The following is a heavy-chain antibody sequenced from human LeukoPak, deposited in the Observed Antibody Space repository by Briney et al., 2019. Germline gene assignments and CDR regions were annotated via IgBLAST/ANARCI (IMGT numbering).Heavy chain of an antibody. D-gene: IGHD6-13*01. Sequence: PSETLSLTCAVSGYSISSGYYWGWIRQPPGKGLEWIGSIYYSGSTYYNPSLKSQVTISVDTSKNQFSLKLSSVTAADTAVYYCARHGRFSSSWFSFDYRGQGTLVTVSS. V-gene: IGHV4-38-2*01. CDR2: IYYSGST. J-gene: IGHJ4*02. CDR3: ARHGRFSSSWFSFDY. CDR1: GYSISSGYY.